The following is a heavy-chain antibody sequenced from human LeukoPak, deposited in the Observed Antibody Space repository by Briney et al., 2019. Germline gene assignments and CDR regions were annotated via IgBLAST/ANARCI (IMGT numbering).Heavy chain of an antibody. CDR1: GFTFSSYA. J-gene: IGHJ6*03. D-gene: IGHD6-6*01. CDR3: ARDSGGSSWVFYYYMDV. CDR2: ISSNGGST. V-gene: IGHV3-64*01. Sequence: GGSLSLTCAASGFTFSSYAMHWVRKAPGQGLEYVSAISSNGGSTYYANSVKGRFTISRDNSKNTLYLQMGSLRAEDMAVYYCARDSGGSSWVFYYYMDVWGKGTTVTVSS.